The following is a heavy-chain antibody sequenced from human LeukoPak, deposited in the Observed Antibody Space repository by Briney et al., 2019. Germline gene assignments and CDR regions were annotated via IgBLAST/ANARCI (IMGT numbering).Heavy chain of an antibody. CDR3: ARDMTDWWFDP. D-gene: IGHD3-9*01. CDR2: IYYSGST. CDR1: GGSISSGGYY. V-gene: IGHV4-31*03. J-gene: IGHJ5*02. Sequence: TLSLTCTVSGGSISSGGYYWSWIRQHPGKGLEWIGYIYYSGSTHYNPSLKSRVTISVDTSKNQFPLKLSSVTAADTAVYYCARDMTDWWFDPWGQGTLVTVSS.